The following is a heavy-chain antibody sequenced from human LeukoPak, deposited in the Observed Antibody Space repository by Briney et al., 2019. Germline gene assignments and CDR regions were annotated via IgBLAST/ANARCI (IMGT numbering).Heavy chain of an antibody. CDR3: AKDKQQLVPGGADY. CDR1: GFTVSSNY. CDR2: IYSGGST. D-gene: IGHD6-13*01. V-gene: IGHV3-53*01. Sequence: GSLRLSCAASGFTVSSNYMSWVRQAPGKGLEWVSVIYSGGSTYYADSVKGRFTISRHNSKNTLYLQMNSLRAEDTAVYYCAKDKQQLVPGGADYWGQGTLVTVSS. J-gene: IGHJ4*02.